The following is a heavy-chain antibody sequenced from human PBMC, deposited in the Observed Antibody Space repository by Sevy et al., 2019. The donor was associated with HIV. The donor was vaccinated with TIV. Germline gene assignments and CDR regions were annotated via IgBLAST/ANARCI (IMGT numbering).Heavy chain of an antibody. Sequence: ASVKVSCKASGYTFTSYAMHWVRQAPGQRLEWMGWINAGNGNTKYSQKFQGRVTITRDTSASTAYMELSSLRSEDTAVYYCARDVPMARGVIPNYYYYYGMDVWGQGTTVTVSS. J-gene: IGHJ6*02. D-gene: IGHD3-10*01. CDR2: INAGNGNT. CDR3: ARDVPMARGVIPNYYYYYGMDV. V-gene: IGHV1-3*01. CDR1: GYTFTSYA.